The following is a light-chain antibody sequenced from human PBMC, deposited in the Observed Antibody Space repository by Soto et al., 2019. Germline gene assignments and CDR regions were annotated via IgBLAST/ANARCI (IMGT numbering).Light chain of an antibody. J-gene: IGKJ4*01. CDR1: QSVNNNY. Sequence: EIVLTQSPGTLSLSPGERATLSCRASQSVNNNYLAWYQQKPGQAPRLLIYGASSRATGIPDRFSGSASATFITLTISRLEEEYFAVYYCQQYGSLVTFGGGTKVEIK. CDR3: QQYGSLVT. V-gene: IGKV3-20*01. CDR2: GAS.